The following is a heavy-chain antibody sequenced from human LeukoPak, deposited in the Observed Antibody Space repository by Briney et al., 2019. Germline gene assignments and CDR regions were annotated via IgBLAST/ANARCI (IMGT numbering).Heavy chain of an antibody. CDR2: IIPIFGTA. D-gene: IGHD1-26*01. CDR3: ARVSGSGSRYYYGMDV. J-gene: IGHJ6*02. V-gene: IGHV1-69*13. Sequence: SVKVSCKASGGTFSSYAISWVRQAPGQGLEWMGGIIPIFGTANYAQKFQGRVTITADESTSTAYMELSSLRSEDTAVYYCARVSGSGSRYYYGMDVWGQGTTVTVSS. CDR1: GGTFSSYA.